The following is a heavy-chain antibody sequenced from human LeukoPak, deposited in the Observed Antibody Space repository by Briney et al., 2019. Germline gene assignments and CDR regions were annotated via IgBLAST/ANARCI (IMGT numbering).Heavy chain of an antibody. V-gene: IGHV3-23*01. CDR2: ISGSGGST. Sequence: GGSLRLSCAASGFTVTSNYMSWVRQAPGKGLEWVSAISGSGGSTYYADSVKGRFTISRDNSKNTLYLQMNSLRAEDTAVYYCAKGTGWYYYYGMDVWGQGTTVTVSS. CDR1: GFTVTSNY. D-gene: IGHD1-14*01. CDR3: AKGTGWYYYYGMDV. J-gene: IGHJ6*02.